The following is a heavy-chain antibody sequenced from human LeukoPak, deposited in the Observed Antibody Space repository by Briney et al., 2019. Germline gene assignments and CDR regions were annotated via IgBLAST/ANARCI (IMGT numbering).Heavy chain of an antibody. CDR1: GFTFSSYA. V-gene: IGHV3-30*04. D-gene: IGHD3-10*01. CDR3: ARQRVLLWFGESAAY. CDR2: ISFDGSNK. J-gene: IGHJ4*02. Sequence: PGGSLRLSGAASGFTFSSYAMHGVRQAPGKGLEGVAVISFDGSNKYYADSVKGRFTISRDTSKTTMYLQMNRLRAEDTAVYYCARQRVLLWFGESAAYWGQGTLVTVYS.